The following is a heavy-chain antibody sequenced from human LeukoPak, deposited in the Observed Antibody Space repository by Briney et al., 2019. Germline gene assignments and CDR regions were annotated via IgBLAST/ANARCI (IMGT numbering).Heavy chain of an antibody. Sequence: GGSLRLSCAASGFTFSSYSMIWVRQAPGRGLVWVSSIGASGDSIYYTDSVKGRFTISRDNSKNTLYLQMSSLRVEDTAVYYCAKIPDVSDYWGQGTLVTVSS. CDR3: AKIPDVSDY. CDR1: GFTFSSYS. V-gene: IGHV3-23*01. J-gene: IGHJ4*02. CDR2: IGASGDSI.